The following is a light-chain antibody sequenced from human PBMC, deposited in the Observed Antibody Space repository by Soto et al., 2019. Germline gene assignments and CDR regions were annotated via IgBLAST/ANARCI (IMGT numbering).Light chain of an antibody. Sequence: QSALTQPPSASGSPGQSVTISCTGTSSDVGRYNFVSWYQQHPGKVPKLMIYEVTKRPSGVPDRFSGSKSGNTASLTVSGLQAEDEADYYCCSYAGATTFFGTGTKLTVL. CDR2: EVT. V-gene: IGLV2-8*01. J-gene: IGLJ1*01. CDR3: CSYAGATTF. CDR1: SSDVGRYNF.